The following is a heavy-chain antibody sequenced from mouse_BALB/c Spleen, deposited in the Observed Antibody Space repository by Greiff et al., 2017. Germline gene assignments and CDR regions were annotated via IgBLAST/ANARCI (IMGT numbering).Heavy chain of an antibody. CDR3: ARVTTVVLDY. CDR1: GFTFSSYA. CDR2: ISSGGSYT. J-gene: IGHJ2*01. Sequence: EVQLVESGGGLVKPGGSLKLSCAASGFTFSSYAMSWVRQSPEKRLEWVAEISSGGSYTYYPDTVTGRFTISRDNAKNTLYLEMSSLRSEDTAMYYCARVTTVVLDYWGQGTTLTVSS. V-gene: IGHV5-9-4*01. D-gene: IGHD1-1*01.